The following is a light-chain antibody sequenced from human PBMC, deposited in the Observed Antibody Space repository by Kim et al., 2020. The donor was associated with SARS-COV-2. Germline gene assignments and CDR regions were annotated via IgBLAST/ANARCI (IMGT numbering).Light chain of an antibody. J-gene: IGLJ1*01. Sequence: PGKPATCPCGGTNIGSKSVHWYQQKPGQAPVLFIYFDNVRPSGIPERFSGSNYGTTATLTISRVEAGDEADYYCQVWDSRGAQYVFGSGTKVTVL. CDR3: QVWDSRGAQYV. V-gene: IGLV3-21*04. CDR2: FDN. CDR1: NIGSKS.